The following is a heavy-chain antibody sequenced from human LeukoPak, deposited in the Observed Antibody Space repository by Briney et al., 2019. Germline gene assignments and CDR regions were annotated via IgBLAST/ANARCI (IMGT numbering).Heavy chain of an antibody. CDR1: GGSISSSSYS. Sequence: SETLSLTCTVSGGSISSSSYSWGWIRQPPGKGLVWIGSIYYSGSTYYNPSLKSRVTISVDTSKNQFSLKLSSVTAADTAVYYCARQGTFYYDSSGYVNFDYWGQGTLVTVSS. V-gene: IGHV4-39*01. D-gene: IGHD3-22*01. CDR2: IYYSGST. J-gene: IGHJ4*02. CDR3: ARQGTFYYDSSGYVNFDY.